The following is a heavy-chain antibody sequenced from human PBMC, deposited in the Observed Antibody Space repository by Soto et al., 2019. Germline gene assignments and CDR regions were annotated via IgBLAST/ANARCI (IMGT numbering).Heavy chain of an antibody. CDR2: IIPIFGTA. D-gene: IGHD2-15*01. J-gene: IGHJ3*02. CDR1: GGTFSSYA. CDR3: ARDEAVVTHDAFDI. V-gene: IGHV1-69*13. Sequence: SVKVSCKASGGTFSSYAISWVRQAPGQGLEWMGGIIPIFGTANYAQKFQGRVTITADESTSTAYMELSSLRSEDTAAYYCARDEAVVTHDAFDIWGQGTMVTVSS.